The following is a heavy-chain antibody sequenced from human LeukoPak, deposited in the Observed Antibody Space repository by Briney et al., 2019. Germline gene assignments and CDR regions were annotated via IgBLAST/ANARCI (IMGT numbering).Heavy chain of an antibody. D-gene: IGHD6-13*01. CDR2: INYIRTT. J-gene: IGHJ6*02. Sequence: PSDTLSLTRTHSRDSISSYYWYSIWQHPGAGLEWIGYINYIRTTDYNPSLKSRVTISLDPSKSRFSLKLSSVTAADTAMYYCARSYSSSDHYYYYGMDVWGEGTTVTVS. CDR3: ARSYSSSDHYYYYGMDV. CDR1: RDSISSYY. V-gene: IGHV4-59*08.